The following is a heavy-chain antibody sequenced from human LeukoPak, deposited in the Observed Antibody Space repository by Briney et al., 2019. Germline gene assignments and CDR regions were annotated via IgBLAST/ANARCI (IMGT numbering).Heavy chain of an antibody. CDR2: IYSGCNT. Sequence: GGSLRLSCAASGFSVSSNFMSWVRQAPGKGLEWVSVIYSGCNTYYADSEKGRITISRGNSKNTLSLQMNNLRAEDAAVYYCARDGYGNNYMDVWGKGTTVTVS. CDR1: GFSVSSNF. J-gene: IGHJ6*03. CDR3: ARDGYGNNYMDV. D-gene: IGHD1/OR15-1a*01. V-gene: IGHV3-53*01.